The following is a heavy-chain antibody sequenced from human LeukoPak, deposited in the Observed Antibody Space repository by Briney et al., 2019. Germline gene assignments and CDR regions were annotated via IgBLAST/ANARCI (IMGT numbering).Heavy chain of an antibody. J-gene: IGHJ4*02. CDR2: IYYSGST. V-gene: IGHV4-39*01. Sequence: PSETLSLTCTVSGGSIGSNNYNWGWLRQPPGKGLEWIGSIYYSGSTFYHPSLKSRVTISIDTSKNQFSLKLSSVTAADTAVYYCASWYYYGSGSPFFDYWGQGTLVTVSS. D-gene: IGHD3-10*01. CDR1: GGSIGSNNYN. CDR3: ASWYYYGSGSPFFDY.